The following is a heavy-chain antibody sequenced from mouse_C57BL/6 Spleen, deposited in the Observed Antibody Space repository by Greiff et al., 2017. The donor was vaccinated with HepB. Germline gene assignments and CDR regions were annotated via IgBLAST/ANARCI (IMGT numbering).Heavy chain of an antibody. J-gene: IGHJ3*01. CDR1: GFTFSSYA. Sequence: EVKLVESGGGLVKPGGSLKLSCAASGFTFSSYAMSWVRQTPEKRLEWVATISDGGSYTYYPDNVKGRFTISRDNAKNNLYLQRSHLKSEDTAMYYCARERGGTGAWFAYWGQGTLVTVAA. CDR2: ISDGGSYT. V-gene: IGHV5-4*01. CDR3: ARERGGTGAWFAY. D-gene: IGHD4-1*01.